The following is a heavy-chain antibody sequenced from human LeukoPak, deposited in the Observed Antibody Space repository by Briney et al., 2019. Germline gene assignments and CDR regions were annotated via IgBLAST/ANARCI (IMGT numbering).Heavy chain of an antibody. CDR1: GDSISSGVYY. CDR2: ISHSGIT. Sequence: SETLSLTCTVSGDSISSGVYYWGWIRQSPGKGLEWIGYISHSGITDYNPSLKSRVTISLDRSKNQFSLKLSSVTAADTAVYYCARDHQLPGIQLWFYAFEIWGQGTLVTVSS. J-gene: IGHJ3*02. D-gene: IGHD5-18*01. CDR3: ARDHQLPGIQLWFYAFEI. V-gene: IGHV4-30-2*06.